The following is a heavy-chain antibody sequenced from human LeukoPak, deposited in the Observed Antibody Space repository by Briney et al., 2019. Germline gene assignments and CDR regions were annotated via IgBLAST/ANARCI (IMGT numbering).Heavy chain of an antibody. Sequence: GGSLRLSCAASGFTFSSYWMSWVRQAPGKGLEWVANIKQDGSEKYYVDSVKGRFTISRDNAKNSLYLQMNSLRAEDMAVYYCAREGYYDSSGYYYYYYMDVWGKGTTVTVSS. CDR2: IKQDGSEK. V-gene: IGHV3-7*01. CDR3: AREGYYDSSGYYYYYYMDV. J-gene: IGHJ6*03. D-gene: IGHD3-22*01. CDR1: GFTFSSYW.